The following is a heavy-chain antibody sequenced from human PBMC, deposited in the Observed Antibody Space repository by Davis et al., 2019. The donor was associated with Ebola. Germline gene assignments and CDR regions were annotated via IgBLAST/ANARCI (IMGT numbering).Heavy chain of an antibody. D-gene: IGHD2-15*01. CDR1: GFTFSSYA. Sequence: GESLKISCAASGFTFSSYAMSWVRQAPGKGLEWDSAISGSGGSTYYADSVKGRFTISRDNSKNTLYLQMNSLRAEDTAVYYCAKDPLSVVATRSSAFDIWGQGTMVTVSS. CDR3: AKDPLSVVATRSSAFDI. CDR2: ISGSGGST. V-gene: IGHV3-23*01. J-gene: IGHJ3*02.